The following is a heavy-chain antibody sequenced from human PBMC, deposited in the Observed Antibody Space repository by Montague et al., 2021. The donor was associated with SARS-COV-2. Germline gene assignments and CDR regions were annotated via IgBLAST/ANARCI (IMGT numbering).Heavy chain of an antibody. CDR1: GGSFDSDNFF. V-gene: IGHV4-39*01. CDR3: ARHRRYDVVTYYPDF. J-gene: IGHJ4*02. D-gene: IGHD3-9*01. Sequence: SETLSLTCSVSGGSFDSDNFFWGWIRQPPGKRLEWIGVTSNGGRTFDSPSLKSRVTISVHTSRNQLSLNVKSVTAADTAVYYCARHRRYDVVTYYPDFWGQGILATVSS. CDR2: TSNGGRT.